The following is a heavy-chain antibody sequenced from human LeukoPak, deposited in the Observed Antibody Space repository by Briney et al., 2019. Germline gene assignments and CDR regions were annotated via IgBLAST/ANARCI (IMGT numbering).Heavy chain of an antibody. J-gene: IGHJ4*02. CDR1: GITFSSNY. V-gene: IGHV3-53*01. Sequence: PGGSLRLSCAASGITFSSNYMSWVRQAPGKGLEWVSVMYSGGNTYYADSVKGRFTISRDKSKNTLYLQMNSLRAEDTAVYYCARGIGSTVFFDHWGQGTLVTVSS. D-gene: IGHD4-17*01. CDR3: ARGIGSTVFFDH. CDR2: MYSGGNT.